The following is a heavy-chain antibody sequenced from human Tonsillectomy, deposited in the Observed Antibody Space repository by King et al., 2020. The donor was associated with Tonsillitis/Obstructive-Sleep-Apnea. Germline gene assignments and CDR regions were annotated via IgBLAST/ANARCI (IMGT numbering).Heavy chain of an antibody. V-gene: IGHV1-2*04. CDR1: GYTFTGYY. J-gene: IGHJ4*02. CDR2: INPNSGGT. Sequence: QVQLVESGAEVKKPGASVKVSCKASGYTFTGYYMHWVRQAPGQGLEWMGWINPNSGGTNYAQKFQGWVTMTRDTSISTAYMELSRLRSDDPAVYYCAIRWYYYGSGSYNLDYWGQGTLVTVSS. CDR3: AIRWYYYGSGSYNLDY. D-gene: IGHD3-10*01.